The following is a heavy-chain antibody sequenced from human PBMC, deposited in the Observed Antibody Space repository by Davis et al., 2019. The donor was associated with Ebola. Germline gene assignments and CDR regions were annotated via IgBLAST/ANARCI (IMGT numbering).Heavy chain of an antibody. CDR1: GFSFRSAW. CDR3: TRGSGMYD. D-gene: IGHD6-25*01. Sequence: GGSLRLSCAASGFSFRSAWRTWVRQDLGKGLEGVGSSKSRGDGWTTHYGVRVKGRFTISRDDSKNTVYLEMNSLKTEDTALSYCTRGSGMYDWGRGTLVTVST. CDR2: SKSRGDGWTT. V-gene: IGHV3-15*06. J-gene: IGHJ4*02.